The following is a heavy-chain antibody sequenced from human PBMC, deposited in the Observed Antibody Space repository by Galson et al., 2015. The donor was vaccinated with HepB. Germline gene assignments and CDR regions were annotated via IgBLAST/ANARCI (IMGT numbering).Heavy chain of an antibody. V-gene: IGHV4-39*01. J-gene: IGHJ5*02. CDR3: ARHGVAEWYSSSLGDWFDP. Sequence: ETLSLTCTVSGGSISSSSYYWGWIRQPPGKGLEWIGSIYYSGSTYYNPSLKSRVTISVDTSKNQFSLKLSSVTAADTAVYYCARHGVAEWYSSSLGDWFDPWGQGTLVTVSS. CDR2: IYYSGST. D-gene: IGHD6-13*01. CDR1: GGSISSSSYY.